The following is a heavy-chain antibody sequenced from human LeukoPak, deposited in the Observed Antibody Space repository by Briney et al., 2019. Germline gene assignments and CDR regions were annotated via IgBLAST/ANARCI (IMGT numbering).Heavy chain of an antibody. CDR1: GVSNTSYY. V-gene: IGHV4-59*08. CDR3: ARRGYCNSASCYVDY. J-gene: IGHJ4*02. CDR2: IYYSGST. D-gene: IGHD2-2*01. Sequence: PSETLSLTCTVSGVSNTSYYWSWMRQPPGKGQEWIENIYYSGSTNYNPSLKSRVTISVDTSKNQFSLKLSSVTATDTAVYYCARRGYCNSASCYVDYWGQGTLVTVSS.